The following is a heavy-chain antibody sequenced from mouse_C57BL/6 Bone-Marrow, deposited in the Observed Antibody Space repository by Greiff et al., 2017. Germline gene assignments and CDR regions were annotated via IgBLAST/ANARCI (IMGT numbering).Heavy chain of an antibody. CDR2: ISYDGSN. Sequence: EVQLQESGPGLVKPSQSLSLTCSVTGYSITSGYYWNWIRQFPGNKLEWMGYISYDGSNNYNPSLKNRISITRDTSKNQFFLKLNSVTTEDTATYYCATEGPYYYGAGADWGQGTLVTVSA. V-gene: IGHV3-6*01. CDR3: ATEGPYYYGAGAD. CDR1: GYSITSGYY. D-gene: IGHD1-1*01. J-gene: IGHJ3*01.